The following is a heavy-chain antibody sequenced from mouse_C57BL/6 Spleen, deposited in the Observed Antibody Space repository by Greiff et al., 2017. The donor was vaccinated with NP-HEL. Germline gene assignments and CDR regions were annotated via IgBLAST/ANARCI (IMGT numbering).Heavy chain of an antibody. J-gene: IGHJ2*01. Sequence: VQLKQPGAELVRPGTSVKLSCKASGYTFTSYWMHWVKQRPGQGLEWIGVIDPSDSYTNYNQKFKGKATLTVDTSSSTAYMQLSSLTSEDSAVYYCARKNFDYWGQGTTLTVSS. V-gene: IGHV1-59*01. CDR1: GYTFTSYW. CDR2: IDPSDSYT. CDR3: ARKNFDY.